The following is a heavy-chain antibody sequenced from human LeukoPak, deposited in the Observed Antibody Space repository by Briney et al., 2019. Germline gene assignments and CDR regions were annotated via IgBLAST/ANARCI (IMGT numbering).Heavy chain of an antibody. Sequence: SETLSLTCAVSGGSISGGGYSWSWIRQPPGKGLEWIGYIYHSGSTYYNPSLKSRVTISVDRSKNQFSLKLSSVTAADTAVYYCHSSTYYYDSSGFYSYYFDYWGQGTLVTVSS. D-gene: IGHD3-22*01. CDR2: IYHSGST. V-gene: IGHV4-30-2*01. CDR3: HSSTYYYDSSGFYSYYFDY. J-gene: IGHJ4*02. CDR1: GGSISGGGYS.